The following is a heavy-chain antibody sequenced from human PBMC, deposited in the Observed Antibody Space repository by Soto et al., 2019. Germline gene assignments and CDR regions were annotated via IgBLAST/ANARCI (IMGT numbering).Heavy chain of an antibody. CDR1: GFIFSSYA. CDR2: ISFDGSNK. J-gene: IGHJ6*02. D-gene: IGHD1-26*01. CDR3: ARTIYAGNYYYYGMDV. Sequence: PGGSLRLSCAASGFIFSSYAMHWARQAPGKGLEWVAVISFDGSNKYYSTSLKTRLTISKDTSKNQVVLTMTNMDPVDTATYYCARTIYAGNYYYYGMDVWGQGTTVTVSS. V-gene: IGHV3-30*14.